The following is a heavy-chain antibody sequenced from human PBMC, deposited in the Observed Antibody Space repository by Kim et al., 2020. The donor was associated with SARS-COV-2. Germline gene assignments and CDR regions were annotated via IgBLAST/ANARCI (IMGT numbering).Heavy chain of an antibody. Sequence: GNTHYADSVGGRFTISRDNYENVVYLQLNTLRVEDTAVYYCAGDEEDGYWSWGQGTLVTVSS. D-gene: IGHD5-18*01. CDR3: AGDEEDGYWS. J-gene: IGHJ4*02. V-gene: IGHV3-66*01. CDR2: GNT.